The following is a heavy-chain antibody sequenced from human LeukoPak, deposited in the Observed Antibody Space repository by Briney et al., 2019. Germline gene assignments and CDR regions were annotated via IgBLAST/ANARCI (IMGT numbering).Heavy chain of an antibody. CDR1: GGSISIYY. Sequence: PSETLSLTCTVSGGSISIYYWSWIRQPAGKGLEWIGRIYTSGSTNYNPSLKSRVTMSVDTSKNQFSLKLSSVTAADTAVYYCARGSNSGSYFFDYWGQGTLVTVSS. CDR3: ARGSNSGSYFFDY. J-gene: IGHJ4*02. D-gene: IGHD1-26*01. CDR2: IYTSGST. V-gene: IGHV4-4*07.